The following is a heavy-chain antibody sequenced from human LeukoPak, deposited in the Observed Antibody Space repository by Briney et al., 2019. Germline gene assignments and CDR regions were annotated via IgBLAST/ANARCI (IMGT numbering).Heavy chain of an antibody. Sequence: SVKVSCKASGGTFSSYAISWVRQAPGQGLEWMGGIIPIFGTANYAQKFQGRVTITADKSTSTAYMELSSLRSEDTAVYYCARSGGYYFYMDVWGKGTTVTVSS. V-gene: IGHV1-69*06. CDR3: ARSGGYYFYMDV. J-gene: IGHJ6*03. CDR1: GGTFSSYA. CDR2: IIPIFGTA. D-gene: IGHD1-26*01.